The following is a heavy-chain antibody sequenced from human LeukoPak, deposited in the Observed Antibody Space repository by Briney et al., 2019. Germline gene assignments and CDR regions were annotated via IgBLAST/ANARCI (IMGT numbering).Heavy chain of an antibody. Sequence: GGSLRLSCAASGFTFSSYSMNWARQAPGKGLEWVSSISSSSSYIYYADSVKGRFTISRDNAKNSLYLQMNSLRAEDTAVYYCARASGYTSGWYDDAFDIWGQGTMVTVSS. D-gene: IGHD6-19*01. CDR1: GFTFSSYS. J-gene: IGHJ3*02. V-gene: IGHV3-21*01. CDR2: ISSSSSYI. CDR3: ARASGYTSGWYDDAFDI.